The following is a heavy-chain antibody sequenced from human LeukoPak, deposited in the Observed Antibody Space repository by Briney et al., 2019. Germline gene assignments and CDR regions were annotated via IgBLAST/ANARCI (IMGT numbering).Heavy chain of an antibody. CDR3: AKRLAAAGTRSVDY. D-gene: IGHD6-13*01. Sequence: PGGSLRLSCAASGFTFGSYAMSWVRQAPGRGLEWVSAISGSGGSTYYADSVKGRFTISRDNSKNTLYLQMNSLRAEDTAVYYCAKRLAAAGTRSVDYWGQGTLVTVSS. J-gene: IGHJ4*02. CDR2: ISGSGGST. V-gene: IGHV3-23*01. CDR1: GFTFGSYA.